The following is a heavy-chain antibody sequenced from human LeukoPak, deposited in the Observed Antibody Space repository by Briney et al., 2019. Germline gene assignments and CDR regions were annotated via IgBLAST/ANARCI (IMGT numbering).Heavy chain of an antibody. V-gene: IGHV5-51*01. CDR3: ARRAFGGYCSGGSCQLGGFDI. D-gene: IGHD2-15*01. J-gene: IGHJ3*02. CDR1: GYTFNSYW. CDR2: IYPGDSDT. Sequence: GESLKISCKGSGYTFNSYWIGWVRQMPGKGLECMGIIYPGDSDTRYSPSFQGQVIISADKSISTAYLQWSSLKASDTAMYYCARRAFGGYCSGGSCQLGGFDIWGQGTMVTVPS.